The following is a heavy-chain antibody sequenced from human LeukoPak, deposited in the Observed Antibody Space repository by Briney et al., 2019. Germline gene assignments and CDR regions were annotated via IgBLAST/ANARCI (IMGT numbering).Heavy chain of an antibody. CDR2: ISFDGSYK. Sequence: GGPLRLSCTASGLPNSGVAMHWVRQAPGKGLQWVAHISFDGSYKYYADAVKGRFTISRDNSKNTLYLQMTSLRTDDTALFYCARETLDALDLWGPGTLVTVSS. CDR1: GLPNSGVA. V-gene: IGHV3-30*04. J-gene: IGHJ3*01. CDR3: ARETLDALDL.